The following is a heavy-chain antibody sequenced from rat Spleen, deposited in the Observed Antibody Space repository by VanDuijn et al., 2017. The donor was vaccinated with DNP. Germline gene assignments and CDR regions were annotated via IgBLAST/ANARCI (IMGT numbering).Heavy chain of an antibody. CDR3: ARWPGYNPPYAMDA. Sequence: EVQLQESGPGLVKPSQSLSLTCSVTGYSITSNYNWVWIRKFPGNKMEWIGHISYSGSTGYNPSLKSRISITRDTSKNQYFLQLHSVTTEDTATYYCARWPGYNPPYAMDAWGQGTSVTVSS. V-gene: IGHV3-1*01. CDR1: GYSITSNY. D-gene: IGHD1-4*01. CDR2: ISYSGST. J-gene: IGHJ4*01.